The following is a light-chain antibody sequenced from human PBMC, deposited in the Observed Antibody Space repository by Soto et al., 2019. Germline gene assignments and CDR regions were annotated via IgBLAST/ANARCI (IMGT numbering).Light chain of an antibody. Sequence: EIVLTQSPGTLSLSPGERATLSCWASQSVSSNYLAWYQQKPGQAPRLLIYGASSRATGIPARFSGSGSGTDFTLTISRLEPEDFAVYYCQQYDSSPLFTFGPGTKVDIK. CDR1: QSVSSNY. CDR2: GAS. CDR3: QQYDSSPLFT. J-gene: IGKJ3*01. V-gene: IGKV3-20*01.